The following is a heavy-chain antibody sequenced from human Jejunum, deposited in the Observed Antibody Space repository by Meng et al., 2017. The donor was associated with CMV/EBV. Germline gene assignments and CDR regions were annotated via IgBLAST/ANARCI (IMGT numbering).Heavy chain of an antibody. Sequence: SLTCTLSVVFFSNHYWSWIRQPPGKGLEWIGYVFYSGSANYNPSLKSRVTISVDTSKSQISLKLSSVTAADTAVYYCARIETSFGWYFDLWGRGTLVT. V-gene: IGHV4-59*11. D-gene: IGHD3-10*01. J-gene: IGHJ2*01. CDR2: VFYSGSA. CDR3: ARIETSFGWYFDL. CDR1: VVFFSNHY.